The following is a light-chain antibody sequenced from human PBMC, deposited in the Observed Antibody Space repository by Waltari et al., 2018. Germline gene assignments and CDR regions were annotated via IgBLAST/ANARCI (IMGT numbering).Light chain of an antibody. V-gene: IGLV2-14*03. Sequence: QSVLTQPASVSGSPGQSITISCTGTSSAIGGYNYVSWYQQHPGRAPKLMIYDVTNRPSGVSDRFSASKYGNTASLTISGLQAEDEADYYCSSYTSSRINVFGAGTKVTVL. CDR3: SSYTSSRINV. CDR1: SSAIGGYNY. J-gene: IGLJ1*01. CDR2: DVT.